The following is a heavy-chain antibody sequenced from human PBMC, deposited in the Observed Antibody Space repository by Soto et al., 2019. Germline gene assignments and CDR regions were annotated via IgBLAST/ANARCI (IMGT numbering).Heavy chain of an antibody. Sequence: GGSLRLSCAASGFTFSSYGMHWVRQAPGKGLEWVAVIWYDGSNKYYADSVKGRFTISRDNSKNTLYLQMNSLRAEDTAVYYCARDSEVTGYSSSWYFDYWGQGTLVTVSS. CDR1: GFTFSSYG. J-gene: IGHJ4*02. CDR2: IWYDGSNK. V-gene: IGHV3-33*01. D-gene: IGHD6-13*01. CDR3: ARDSEVTGYSSSWYFDY.